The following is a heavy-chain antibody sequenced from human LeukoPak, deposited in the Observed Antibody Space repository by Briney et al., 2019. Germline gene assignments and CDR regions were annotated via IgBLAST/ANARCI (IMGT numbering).Heavy chain of an antibody. J-gene: IGHJ4*02. D-gene: IGHD6-13*01. CDR3: ARRLSSIAASAANDY. CDR1: GYSFSSYW. V-gene: IGHV5-51*01. Sequence: GESLRISCQGSGYSFSSYWIHWVRQMPGKGLESMGIIHPGNSENTYSPPFQGQVTMSVDKSINTAYLQWSSLKASDTAMYYCARRLSSIAASAANDYWGQGTLVTVSS. CDR2: IHPGNSEN.